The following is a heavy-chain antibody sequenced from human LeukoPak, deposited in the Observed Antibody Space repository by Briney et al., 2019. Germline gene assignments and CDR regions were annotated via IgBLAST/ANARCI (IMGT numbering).Heavy chain of an antibody. V-gene: IGHV3-73*01. J-gene: IGHJ4*02. D-gene: IGHD4-17*01. CDR3: SRRGDYDFDY. Sequence: PGGSLRLSCAASGFIFSDSTIHWVRQASGKGLEWLGRIRTNTHNYATVYAASLKGRFTIFRDDSHNMAYLQLNSLKTEDTALYYCSRRGDYDFDYWGQGTLVTVSS. CDR1: GFIFSDST. CDR2: IRTNTHNYAT.